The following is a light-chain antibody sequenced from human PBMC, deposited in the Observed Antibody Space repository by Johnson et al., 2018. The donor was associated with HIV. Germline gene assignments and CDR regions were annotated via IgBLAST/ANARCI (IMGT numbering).Light chain of an antibody. CDR3: DTWDGRLSVYV. Sequence: QAVLTQPPSVSAAPGQKVTISCSGSSSNVGSNSVSWYRHFPETAPKLLIYDNDKRPSGIPDRFSASKSGTSATLGITGLQPGDEADDSCDTWDGRLSVYVFGTGTKVTVL. J-gene: IGLJ1*01. V-gene: IGLV1-51*01. CDR1: SSNVGSNS. CDR2: DND.